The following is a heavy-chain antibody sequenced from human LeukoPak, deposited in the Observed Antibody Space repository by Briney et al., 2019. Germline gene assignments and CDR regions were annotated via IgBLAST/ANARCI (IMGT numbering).Heavy chain of an antibody. CDR1: GFTFSSYS. CDR2: ISSSATYT. CDR3: ARDSGSYRIFDY. D-gene: IGHD3-10*01. Sequence: PGGSLSLSCAASGFTFSSYSINWVRQAPGKGLEWVSSISSSATYTYYADSVEGRFTISRDNAKNSLYLQMNSLRADDTAVYYCARDSGSYRIFDYWGQGTLVTVSS. V-gene: IGHV3-21*01. J-gene: IGHJ4*02.